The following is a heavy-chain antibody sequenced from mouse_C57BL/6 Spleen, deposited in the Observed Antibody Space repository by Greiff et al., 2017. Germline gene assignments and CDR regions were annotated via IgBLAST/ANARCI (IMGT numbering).Heavy chain of an antibody. V-gene: IGHV3-6*01. J-gene: IGHJ2*01. CDR2: ISYDGSN. D-gene: IGHD1-1*01. CDR1: GYSITSGYY. CDR3: ARVDYGSSPDY. Sequence: DVQLQESGPGLVKPSQSLSLTCSVTGYSITSGYYWNWIRQFPGNKLEWMGYISYDGSNNYNPSLKNRISITRDTSKNQFFLKLNSVTTEDTATYYCARVDYGSSPDYWGQGTTLTVSS.